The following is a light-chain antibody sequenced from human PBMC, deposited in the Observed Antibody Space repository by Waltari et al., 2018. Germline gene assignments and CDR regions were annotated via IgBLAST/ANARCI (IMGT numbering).Light chain of an antibody. CDR1: NSGSKS. Sequence: SYVLTQPPSVSVAPGETARITCGGNNSGSKSGHWYQPKPGQAPVLVVSDERDRPSGIPERFSGSNSGNTATLSISRIEVGDEADYYCQVWDTTSDHYVFGAGTRVTVL. J-gene: IGLJ1*01. CDR3: QVWDTTSDHYV. CDR2: DER. V-gene: IGLV3-21*02.